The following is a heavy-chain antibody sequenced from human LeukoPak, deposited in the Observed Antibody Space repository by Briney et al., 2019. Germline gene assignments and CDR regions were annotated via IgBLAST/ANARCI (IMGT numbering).Heavy chain of an antibody. D-gene: IGHD2-2*01. CDR1: GGSFSGYY. Sequence: PSETLSLTCAVYGGSFSGYYWSWIRQPAGKGLEWIGRIYTSGSTNYNPSLKSRVTMSVDTSKNQFSLKLSSVTAADTAVYYCAREARYCSSTSCSNDAFDIWGQGTMVTVSS. V-gene: IGHV4-4*07. CDR2: IYTSGST. CDR3: AREARYCSSTSCSNDAFDI. J-gene: IGHJ3*02.